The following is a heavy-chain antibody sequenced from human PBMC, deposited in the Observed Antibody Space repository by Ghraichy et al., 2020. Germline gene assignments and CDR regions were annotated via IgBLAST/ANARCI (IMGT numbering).Heavy chain of an antibody. V-gene: IGHV4-59*01. Sequence: SETLSLTCTVSGGSISSYYWNWIRQPPGKGLEWIGYIYYSGSTNYNPSLKSRVTISVDTSKNQFSLKLSSVTAADTAVYYCARVRQLVGTYNWFDPWGQGILVTVSS. CDR1: GGSISSYY. D-gene: IGHD6-6*01. CDR3: ARVRQLVGTYNWFDP. J-gene: IGHJ5*02. CDR2: IYYSGST.